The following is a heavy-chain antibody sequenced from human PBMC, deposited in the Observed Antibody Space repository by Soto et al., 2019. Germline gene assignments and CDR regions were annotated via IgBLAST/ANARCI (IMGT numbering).Heavy chain of an antibody. CDR2: IYYSGST. J-gene: IGHJ4*02. V-gene: IGHV4-31*03. D-gene: IGHD5-18*01. CDR1: GGSISSGGYY. Sequence: QVQLQESGPGLVKPSQTLSLTRTVSGGSISSGGYYWSWIRQHPGKGLEWIGYIYYSGSTYYNPSLKSRVTISVDTSKNQFSLKLSSVTAADTAVYYCARGIIGGYSYGQIDYWGQGTLVTVSS. CDR3: ARGIIGGYSYGQIDY.